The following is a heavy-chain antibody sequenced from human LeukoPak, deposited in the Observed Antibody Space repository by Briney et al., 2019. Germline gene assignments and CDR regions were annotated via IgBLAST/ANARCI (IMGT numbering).Heavy chain of an antibody. CDR1: GFTFSRYS. CDR2: ISSSSSYI. J-gene: IGHJ6*02. Sequence: GGSLRLSCAASGFTFSRYSMNWVRQAPGKGLEWVSSISSSSSYIYYADSVKGRFTIFRDNAKNLLYLQMNSLRAEDTAVYYCALQGAATVTQSYYYYYGMDVWGQGTTVTVFS. V-gene: IGHV3-21*06. D-gene: IGHD4-17*01. CDR3: ALQGAATVTQSYYYYYGMDV.